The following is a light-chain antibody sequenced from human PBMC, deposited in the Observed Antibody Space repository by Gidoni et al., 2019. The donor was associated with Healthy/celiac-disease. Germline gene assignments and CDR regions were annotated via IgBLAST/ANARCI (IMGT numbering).Light chain of an antibody. V-gene: IGKV2-28*01. CDR2: LGS. CDR1: QSLLHSNGYNY. J-gene: IGKJ4*01. CDR3: MQALQTPPT. Sequence: DIVMTQSPLSLPVTPGEPASISCRSSQSLLHSNGYNYLDWYLQKPGQSPQLLIYLGSNRDSGVPDSFSGSGSGTDFTLKISRVGAEDVGVYYCMQALQTPPTFGGGTKVEIK.